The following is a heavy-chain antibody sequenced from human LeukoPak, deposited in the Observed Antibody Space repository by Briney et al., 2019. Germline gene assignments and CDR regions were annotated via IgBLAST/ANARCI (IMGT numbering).Heavy chain of an antibody. CDR2: INHSGST. V-gene: IGHV4-34*01. J-gene: IGHJ3*02. D-gene: IGHD3-22*01. Sequence: SETLSLTCAVYGGSFSGYYWSWIRQPPGKGLEWIGEINHSGSTNYNPSLKSRVTISVDTSKNQFSLKLSSVTAADTAVYYCARRDSSGYGAFDIWGQGTMVTVSS. CDR3: ARRDSSGYGAFDI. CDR1: GGSFSGYY.